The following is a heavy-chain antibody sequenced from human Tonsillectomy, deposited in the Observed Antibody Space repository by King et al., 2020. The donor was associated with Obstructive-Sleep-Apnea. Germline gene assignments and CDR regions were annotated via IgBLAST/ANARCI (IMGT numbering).Heavy chain of an antibody. D-gene: IGHD3-9*01. CDR2: INPSGGST. Sequence: VQLVQSGAEVKKPGASVKVSCKASGYIFTSYYLHWVRQAPGQGLEWMGVINPSGGSTSYAQKCQGRVTMTRNTATRTVYMERSRRGSEDTAVDYCARGAALYYATLTDNWFAPWGQGTLVTVSS. CDR1: GYIFTSYY. CDR3: ARGAALYYATLTDNWFAP. V-gene: IGHV1-46*01. J-gene: IGHJ5*02.